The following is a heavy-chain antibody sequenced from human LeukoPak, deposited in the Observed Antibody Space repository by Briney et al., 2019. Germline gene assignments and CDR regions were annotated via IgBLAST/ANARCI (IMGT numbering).Heavy chain of an antibody. CDR1: GFTFSSYG. V-gene: IGHV3-33*01. Sequence: GRSLRLSGAASGFTFSSYGMHWVRQAPGKGLEWVAVIWYDGSNKYYADSVKGRFTISRDNSKNTLYLQMNSLRAEDTAVYYCARWVIAAAGRWFDPWGQGTLVTVSS. J-gene: IGHJ5*02. D-gene: IGHD6-13*01. CDR2: IWYDGSNK. CDR3: ARWVIAAAGRWFDP.